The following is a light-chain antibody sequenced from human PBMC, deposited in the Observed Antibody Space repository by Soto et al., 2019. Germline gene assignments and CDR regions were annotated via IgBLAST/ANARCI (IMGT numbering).Light chain of an antibody. Sequence: QSALTQPRSVSGSPRQSVTISCTGTSSDVGGYNYVSWYQQHPGKAPKLTIYDVTKRPSGVPDRFSGSKSGNTASLTISGLQAEDEADYYCCSYAGSYTWVFGGRTKLTVL. V-gene: IGLV2-11*01. CDR1: SSDVGGYNY. J-gene: IGLJ3*02. CDR3: CSYAGSYTWV. CDR2: DVT.